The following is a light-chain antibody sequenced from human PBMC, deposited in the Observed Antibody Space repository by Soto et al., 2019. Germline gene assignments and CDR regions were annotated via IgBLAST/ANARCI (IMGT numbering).Light chain of an antibody. CDR2: DAS. V-gene: IGKV1-33*01. Sequence: IQMTQSPSSLSASVGDRVTITCQATQDIRKYLNWYRQKPGKAPKLLIYDASSLETGVPSRFSGSGSGTDFTLTISSLQPEDFATYYCQQYDNLPLIFGQGTDWRL. CDR3: QQYDNLPLI. CDR1: QDIRKY. J-gene: IGKJ5*01.